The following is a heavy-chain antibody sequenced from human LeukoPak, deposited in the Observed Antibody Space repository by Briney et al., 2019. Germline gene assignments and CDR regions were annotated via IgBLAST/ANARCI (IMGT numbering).Heavy chain of an antibody. V-gene: IGHV4-59*08. CDR1: GGSISPYY. D-gene: IGHD5-12*01. J-gene: IGHJ3*02. Sequence: PSETLSLTCTISGGSISPYYWSWIRQPPGKGLEWIGYIYYSGSTNYNPSLKSRVTISVDTSKNQFSLKLSSVTAADTAVYYCARTYSGYDAFDIWGQGTMVTVSS. CDR3: ARTYSGYDAFDI. CDR2: IYYSGST.